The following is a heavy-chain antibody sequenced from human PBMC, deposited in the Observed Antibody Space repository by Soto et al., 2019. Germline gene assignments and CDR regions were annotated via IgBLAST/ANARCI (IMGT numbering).Heavy chain of an antibody. Sequence: GGSLRLSCAASGFTFSSYSMNWVRQAPGKGLEWVSSISSSSSYIYYADSVKGRFTISRDNAKNSLYLQMNSLRAEDTAVYYCARIPTTTPDYDAFDTWGQGTMVTVSS. J-gene: IGHJ3*02. CDR1: GFTFSSYS. D-gene: IGHD4-17*01. CDR3: ARIPTTTPDYDAFDT. CDR2: ISSSSSYI. V-gene: IGHV3-21*03.